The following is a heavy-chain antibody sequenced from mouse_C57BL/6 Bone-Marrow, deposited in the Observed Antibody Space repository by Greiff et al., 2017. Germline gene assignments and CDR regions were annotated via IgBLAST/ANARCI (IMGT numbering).Heavy chain of an antibody. V-gene: IGHV14-1*01. CDR2: IDPEDGDT. Sequence: VQLQQSGAELVRPGASVKLSCTASGFNIKDYYMHWVKQRPEQGLEWIGRIDPEDGDTEYAPQFQGKATMTADTSSNTAYLQLSSLTSEDTAVYYCTTPFTAVVATRAYWGQGTLVTVSA. J-gene: IGHJ3*01. CDR1: GFNIKDYY. D-gene: IGHD1-1*01. CDR3: TTPFTAVVATRAY.